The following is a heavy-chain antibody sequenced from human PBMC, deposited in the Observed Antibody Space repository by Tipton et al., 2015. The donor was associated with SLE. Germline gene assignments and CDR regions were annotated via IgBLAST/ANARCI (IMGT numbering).Heavy chain of an antibody. Sequence: TLSLTCTVSGGSISSGSYYWSWIRQPAGKGLEWIGHIYNSGSTNYNPSLKSRVTISVDTSKNQFSLKLSSVTAADTAVFYCARHPYDFWSGFTNWFDPWGQGTLVTVSS. CDR3: ARHPYDFWSGFTNWFDP. V-gene: IGHV4-61*09. CDR1: GGSISSGSYY. D-gene: IGHD3-3*01. CDR2: IYNSGST. J-gene: IGHJ5*02.